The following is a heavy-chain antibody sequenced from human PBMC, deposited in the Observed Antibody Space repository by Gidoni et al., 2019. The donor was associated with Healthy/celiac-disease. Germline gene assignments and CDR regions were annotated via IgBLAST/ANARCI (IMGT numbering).Heavy chain of an antibody. CDR1: GFTFSSYG. CDR2: ISYDGSNK. J-gene: IGHJ4*02. D-gene: IGHD3-16*01. V-gene: IGHV3-30*03. Sequence: QVQLVESGGGVVQPGRSLRLSCAASGFTFSSYGMHWVRQAPGKGLEWVAVISYDGSNKYYADSVKGRFTISRDNSKNTLYLQMNSLRAEDTAVYYCARTMITFGGVSEPFDYWGQGTLVTVSS. CDR3: ARTMITFGGVSEPFDY.